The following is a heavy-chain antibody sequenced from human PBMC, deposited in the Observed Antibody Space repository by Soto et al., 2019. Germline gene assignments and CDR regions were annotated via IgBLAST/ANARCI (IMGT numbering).Heavy chain of an antibody. Sequence: GGSLRLSCAASGFTFSNYAMSWVRQAPGKGLEWVSGITGSGGSTYYADSVKGRFTISRDNSRNTLYLQMNSLRADDTAVYYCAIDLRGLGLVVAASYCRGQGSLGAVAS. J-gene: IGHJ6*01. CDR2: ITGSGGST. V-gene: IGHV3-23*01. CDR3: AIDLRGLGLVVAASYC. D-gene: IGHD2-15*01. CDR1: GFTFSNYA.